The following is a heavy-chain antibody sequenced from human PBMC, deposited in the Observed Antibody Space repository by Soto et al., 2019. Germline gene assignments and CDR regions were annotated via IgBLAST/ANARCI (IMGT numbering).Heavy chain of an antibody. CDR2: IYHSGST. CDR3: ARDLPAVVAVILPFY. Sequence: SETLSLTCAVSGGSISSGGYSWSWIRQPPGKGLEWIGYIYHSGSTYYNPSLKSRVTISVDTSKNQFSLKLSSVTAADTAVYYCARDLPAVVAVILPFYWGQGPRVTVAS. V-gene: IGHV4-30-2*01. D-gene: IGHD2-15*01. J-gene: IGHJ4*02. CDR1: GGSISSGGYS.